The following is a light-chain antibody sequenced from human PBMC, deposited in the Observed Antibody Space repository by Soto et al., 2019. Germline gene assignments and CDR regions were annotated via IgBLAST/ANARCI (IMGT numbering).Light chain of an antibody. Sequence: DIQMTQSPSTLSASIGDRVTITCRARQSISSWLAWYHQKPGKAPKLLISDASTLESGVPSRFSGSGFGTEFSLTISSLQPDDFGSYYCQHMRTFGQGTKVDIK. CDR3: QHMRT. J-gene: IGKJ1*01. V-gene: IGKV1-5*01. CDR2: DAS. CDR1: QSISSW.